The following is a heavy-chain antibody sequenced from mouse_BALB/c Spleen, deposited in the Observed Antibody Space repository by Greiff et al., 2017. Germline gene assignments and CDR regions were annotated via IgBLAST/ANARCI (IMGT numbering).Heavy chain of an antibody. CDR2: IDPENGDT. D-gene: IGHD1-1*02. J-gene: IGHJ2*01. CDR3: DVGGYYFDY. Sequence: VQLQQSGAELVRPGASVKLSCTASGFNIKDYYMHWVKQRPEQGLEWIGWIDPENGDTEYAPKFQGKATMTADTSSNTAYLQLSSLTSEDTAVYYCDVGGYYFDYWGQGTTLTVSS. CDR1: GFNIKDYY. V-gene: IGHV14-4*02.